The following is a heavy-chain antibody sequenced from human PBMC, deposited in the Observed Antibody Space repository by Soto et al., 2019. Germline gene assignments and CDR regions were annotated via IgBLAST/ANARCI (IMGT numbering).Heavy chain of an antibody. J-gene: IGHJ6*02. D-gene: IGHD1-1*01. V-gene: IGHV1-69*12. CDR2: IIPIFGTA. CDR1: GGTFSSYA. Sequence: QVQLVQSGAEVKKPGSSVKVSCKASGGTFSSYAISWVRQAPGQGLEWMGGIIPIFGTANYAQKFPARVTITADESTSTXSKPLXXLSSADTVVYYCARVNLEGPPLPRVPAYYYYGMDVWGQGTTVTVSS. CDR3: ARVNLEGPPLPRVPAYYYYGMDV.